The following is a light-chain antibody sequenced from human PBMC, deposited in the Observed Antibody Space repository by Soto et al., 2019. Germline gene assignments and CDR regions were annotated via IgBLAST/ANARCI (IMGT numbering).Light chain of an antibody. CDR1: SSDVGGYEY. J-gene: IGLJ2*01. Sequence: QSVLTQPRSVSGSPGQSVTIACTGTSSDVGGYEYVSWYQQHPGKAPKLIIHDVSKRPSGVPDRFSGSKSGDTASLTISGLKAEDEADYYCCSYAGSYSLIFGGGTKLTVL. CDR2: DVS. CDR3: CSYAGSYSLI. V-gene: IGLV2-11*01.